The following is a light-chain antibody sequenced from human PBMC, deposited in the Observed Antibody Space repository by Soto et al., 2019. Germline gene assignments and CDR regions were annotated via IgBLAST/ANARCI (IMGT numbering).Light chain of an antibody. CDR1: QGISSF. Sequence: DIQMTQSPSSLSASVGDRVTITCRASQGISSFLAWIQQKPGKAPKSLIYDASTLQSGDSSRFSGSGSDTHFTLTISRLQPEDFAAYFCQQYHSYPASFGQGTKVEIK. CDR3: QQYHSYPAS. CDR2: DAS. V-gene: IGKV1-16*01. J-gene: IGKJ1*01.